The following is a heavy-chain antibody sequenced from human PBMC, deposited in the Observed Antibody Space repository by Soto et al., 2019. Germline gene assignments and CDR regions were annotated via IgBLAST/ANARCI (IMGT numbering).Heavy chain of an antibody. CDR2: ISAYNGNT. D-gene: IGHD3-9*01. CDR1: GYTFTSYG. V-gene: IGHV1-18*01. Sequence: ASVKVSCKASGYTFTSYGISWVRQAPGQGLEWMGWISAYNGNTNYAQKLQGRVTMTTDTSTSTAYMELRSLRSDDTAVYYCARDGSPTSYRSSYYDILTGDAFDIWGQGTMVTVSS. CDR3: ARDGSPTSYRSSYYDILTGDAFDI. J-gene: IGHJ3*02.